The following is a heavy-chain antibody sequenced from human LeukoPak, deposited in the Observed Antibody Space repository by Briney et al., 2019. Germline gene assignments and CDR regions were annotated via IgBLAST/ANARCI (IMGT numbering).Heavy chain of an antibody. Sequence: GESLQISSQGSGSSFTSYWIGWVRQLPGKGLEWMGIIYPGDSDTRYSPSFQGQVTISADKSFSTAYLQWSSLKASDTAMYYCARRIAAAGTLVDYWGQGTLVTVSS. CDR3: ARRIAAAGTLVDY. V-gene: IGHV5-51*01. D-gene: IGHD6-13*01. J-gene: IGHJ4*02. CDR1: GSSFTSYW. CDR2: IYPGDSDT.